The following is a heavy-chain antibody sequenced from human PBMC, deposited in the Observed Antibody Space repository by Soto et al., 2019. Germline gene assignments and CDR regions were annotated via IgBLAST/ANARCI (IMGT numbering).Heavy chain of an antibody. Sequence: EVQVVESGGGLVQPGGSLRLSCAASGFTFSSNSRNWVRQAPGKGLEWISYISSSSSTIYADSVKGRFTISRDNAKNSLSLQMNSLRDEDTAVYYCARVIWSGHLTSDLWGQGTLVTVSS. J-gene: IGHJ5*02. D-gene: IGHD3-3*01. CDR3: ARVIWSGHLTSDL. CDR2: ISSSSSTI. V-gene: IGHV3-48*02. CDR1: GFTFSSNS.